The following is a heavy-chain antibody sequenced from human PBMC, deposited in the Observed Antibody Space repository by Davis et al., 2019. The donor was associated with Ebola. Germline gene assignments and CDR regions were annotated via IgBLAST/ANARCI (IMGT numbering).Heavy chain of an antibody. CDR3: ARSGVTPYFDY. V-gene: IGHV4-38-2*02. D-gene: IGHD7-27*01. CDR1: GYSISSGYY. Sequence: MPSETLSLTCTVSGYSISSGYYWGWIRQPPGKGLKWIGSIYHSGSTYYNPSVKSRVTISVDTSKNQFSLKLSSVTAADTAVYYCARSGVTPYFDYWGQGTLVTVSS. CDR2: IYHSGST. J-gene: IGHJ4*02.